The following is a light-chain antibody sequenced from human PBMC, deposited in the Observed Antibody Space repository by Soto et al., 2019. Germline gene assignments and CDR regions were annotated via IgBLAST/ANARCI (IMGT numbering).Light chain of an antibody. Sequence: QPVLTQSSSASASLGSSVKLTCTLSSGHGSYVIAWHQQQPGKAPRYLMRLEGSGSYNKGSGFPDRFSGSSSGADRYLTISNLQFEDEADYYCETWDSNTHVFATGTKLTVL. CDR1: SGHGSYV. J-gene: IGLJ1*01. CDR3: ETWDSNTHV. CDR2: LEGSGSY. V-gene: IGLV4-60*02.